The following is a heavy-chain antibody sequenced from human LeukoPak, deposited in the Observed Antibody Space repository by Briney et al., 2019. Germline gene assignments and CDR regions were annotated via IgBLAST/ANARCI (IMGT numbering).Heavy chain of an antibody. Sequence: SETLSLTYTVSNYSISSGYYWGWIRQPPGKGLEWIGSIDHSGSTYYNPSLKSRVTISVDTSKSQFSLKLTSVTAADTAVYYCARDPRTVAYYFDFWGQGRLVTVSS. CDR2: IDHSGST. CDR1: NYSISSGYY. V-gene: IGHV4-38-2*02. CDR3: ARDPRTVAYYFDF. D-gene: IGHD3/OR15-3a*01. J-gene: IGHJ4*02.